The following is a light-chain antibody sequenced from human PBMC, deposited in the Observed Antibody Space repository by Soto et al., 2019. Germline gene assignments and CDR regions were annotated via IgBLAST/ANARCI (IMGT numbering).Light chain of an antibody. V-gene: IGKV1-5*03. J-gene: IGKJ1*01. CDR3: QHYNSYSEA. CDR1: QTVNTY. CDR2: KAS. Sequence: DIQKTQSPSSLSASIGDRVTITSRATQTVNTYLHWYQQKPGKAPKLLIYKASTLKSGVPSRFSGSGSGTEFTLTISSLQPDDFATYYCQHYNSYSEAFGQGTKVDI.